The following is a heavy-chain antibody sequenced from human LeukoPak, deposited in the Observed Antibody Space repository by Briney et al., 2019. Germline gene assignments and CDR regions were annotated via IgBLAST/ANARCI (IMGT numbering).Heavy chain of an antibody. CDR2: IIPIFGTA. Sequence: SVKVSCKASGGTFSSHAISWVRQAPGQGLEWMGGIIPIFGTANYAQKFQGRVTITTDESTSTAYMELSSLRSEDTAVYYCARGPRIQLYPNWFDPWGQGTLVTVSS. CDR3: ARGPRIQLYPNWFDP. V-gene: IGHV1-69*05. CDR1: GGTFSSHA. D-gene: IGHD5-18*01. J-gene: IGHJ5*02.